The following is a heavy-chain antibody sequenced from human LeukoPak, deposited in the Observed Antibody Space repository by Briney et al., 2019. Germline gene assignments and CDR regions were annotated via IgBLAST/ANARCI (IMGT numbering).Heavy chain of an antibody. D-gene: IGHD2-2*02. CDR2: ISSSSSTI. Sequence: GGSLRLSCAASGFTFSSYSMNWVRQAPGKGLEWLSYISSSSSTIYYADSVRGRFTISRDNAKNSLYLQMNSLRAEDTAVYYCASEDCTSTSCYTYYFDYWGQGTLVTVSS. V-gene: IGHV3-48*01. CDR3: ASEDCTSTSCYTYYFDY. CDR1: GFTFSSYS. J-gene: IGHJ4*02.